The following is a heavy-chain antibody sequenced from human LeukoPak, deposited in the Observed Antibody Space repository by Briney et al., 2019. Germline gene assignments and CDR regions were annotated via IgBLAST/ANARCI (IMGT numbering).Heavy chain of an antibody. J-gene: IGHJ4*02. CDR3: AREETSTVWD. Sequence: PSETLSLTCTVSGGSISSSSYYWGWIRQPPGKGPEWIGSIYYSGSTYYNPSLKSRVTISIDTSKNQFSLKLSSVTAADTAVYYCAREETSTVWDWGQGTLVTVSS. CDR2: IYYSGST. CDR1: GGSISSSSYY. V-gene: IGHV4-39*07. D-gene: IGHD3-16*01.